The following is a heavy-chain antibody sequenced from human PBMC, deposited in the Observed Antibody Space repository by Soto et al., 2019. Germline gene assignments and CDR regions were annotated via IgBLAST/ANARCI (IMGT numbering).Heavy chain of an antibody. CDR2: IYYSGST. J-gene: IGHJ4*02. CDR1: GGSISSSSYY. CDR3: ARGPFYGSS. V-gene: IGHV4-39*01. Sequence: PSETLSLTCTVSGGSISSSSYYWGWIRQPPGKGLEWIGSIYYSGSTYYNPSLKSRVTISVDTSKNTLYLQMNSLRAEDTAVYYCARGPFYGSSWGQGTLVTVSS. D-gene: IGHD6-13*01.